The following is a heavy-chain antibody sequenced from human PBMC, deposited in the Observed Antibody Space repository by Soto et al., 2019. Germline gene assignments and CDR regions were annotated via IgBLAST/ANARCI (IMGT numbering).Heavy chain of an antibody. CDR1: GFTFSSYW. J-gene: IGHJ4*02. CDR2: IKQDGSEK. Sequence: GGSLRLSCAASGFTFSSYWTSWVRQAPGKGLEWVANIKQDGSEKYYVDSVKGRFTISRDNAKNSLYLQMNSLRAEDTAVYYCARDQDSSGYYYVYYFDYWGQGTLVTSPQ. CDR3: ARDQDSSGYYYVYYFDY. V-gene: IGHV3-7*01. D-gene: IGHD3-22*01.